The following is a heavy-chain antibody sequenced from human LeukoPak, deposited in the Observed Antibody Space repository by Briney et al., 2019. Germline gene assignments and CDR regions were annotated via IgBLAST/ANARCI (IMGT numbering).Heavy chain of an antibody. CDR1: GGSFSGYY. CDR2: INHSGST. CDR3: ARGGYDLDP. Sequence: PSETLSLTCAVYGGSFSGYYWSWIRQPPGKGLEWIGEINHSGSTNYNPSLKSRVTISVDTSKNQFSLKLSSVTAADTAVYYCARGGYDLDPWGQGTLATVSS. J-gene: IGHJ5*02. V-gene: IGHV4-34*01. D-gene: IGHD2-2*01.